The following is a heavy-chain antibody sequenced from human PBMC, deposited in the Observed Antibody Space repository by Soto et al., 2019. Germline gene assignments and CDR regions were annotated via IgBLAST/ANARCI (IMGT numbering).Heavy chain of an antibody. D-gene: IGHD3-22*01. CDR3: ARHFVAVVIKGWGY. J-gene: IGHJ4*02. CDR1: GGSIDRSNYY. CDR2: TYYNGNA. V-gene: IGHV4-39*01. Sequence: LXLQESGPGLVKPSETLSLTCTVSGGSIDRSNYYWDWIRQPPGKGLEWIGTTYYNGNAYYNPSLKSRVTMSVDMSKTQFSLKLISVTAADTAVYYCARHFVAVVIKGWGYWGQGTLVTVSS.